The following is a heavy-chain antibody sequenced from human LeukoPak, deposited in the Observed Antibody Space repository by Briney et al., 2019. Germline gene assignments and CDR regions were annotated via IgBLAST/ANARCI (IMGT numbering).Heavy chain of an antibody. V-gene: IGHV4-59*01. J-gene: IGHJ3*02. D-gene: IGHD2-2*01. CDR2: IYYSGST. Sequence: PSETLSLTCTVSGGSISSYYWSWVRQPPGKGREWVGYIYYSGSTNYNPSLKSRVTISVDPSKNQFSLKLSSVTAADTALYYCARFRGAGTYALHDAFDMWGQGTVVIVSA. CDR3: ARFRGAGTYALHDAFDM. CDR1: GGSISSYY.